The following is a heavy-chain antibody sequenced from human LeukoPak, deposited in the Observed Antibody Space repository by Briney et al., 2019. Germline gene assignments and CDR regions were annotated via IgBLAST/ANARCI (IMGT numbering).Heavy chain of an antibody. Sequence: GGSLRLSCAASGFTFDGYAMHWVRQAPGKGLEWVSLISGDGGSTYYADSVKGRFTISRDNSKNSLYLQMNSLRTEDTALYYCAKDPRYSSSWHFDYWGQGTLVTVSS. CDR1: GFTFDGYA. V-gene: IGHV3-43*02. D-gene: IGHD6-13*01. CDR2: ISGDGGST. J-gene: IGHJ4*02. CDR3: AKDPRYSSSWHFDY.